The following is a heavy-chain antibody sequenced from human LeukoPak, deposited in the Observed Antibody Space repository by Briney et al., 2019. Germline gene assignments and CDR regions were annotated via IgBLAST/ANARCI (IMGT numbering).Heavy chain of an antibody. CDR1: GFTFSSYA. CDR2: ISGSGGST. CDR3: AKGPILVISTQYFQH. D-gene: IGHD3-22*01. Sequence: PGGSLRLSCAASGFTFSSYAMSWVRQAPGKGLEWVSAISGSGGSTYYADSVKGRFTISRDSSKNTLYLQMNRLRAEDTAEYYCAKGPILVISTQYFQHWGQGTLVSVSS. V-gene: IGHV3-23*01. J-gene: IGHJ1*01.